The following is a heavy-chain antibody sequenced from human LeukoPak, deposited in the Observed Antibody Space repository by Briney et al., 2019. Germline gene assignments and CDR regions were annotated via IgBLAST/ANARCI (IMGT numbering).Heavy chain of an antibody. Sequence: GRSLRLSCAASGFTFSSYGMHWVRQAPGKGLEWVAGISYDGSNKYYADSAKGRFTISRDNSKNTLYLQMNSLRAEDTAVYYCAKSRSEYRPGYYYCGMDVWGQGDTVTVSS. CDR3: AKSRSEYRPGYYYCGMDV. J-gene: IGHJ6*02. D-gene: IGHD2-2*01. CDR1: GFTFSSYG. CDR2: ISYDGSNK. V-gene: IGHV3-30*18.